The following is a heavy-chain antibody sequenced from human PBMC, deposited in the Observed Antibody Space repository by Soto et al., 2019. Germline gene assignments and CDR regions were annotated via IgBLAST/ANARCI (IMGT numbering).Heavy chain of an antibody. V-gene: IGHV3-7*01. Sequence: GGSLRLSCVASGFTFSKYWMSWVRQAPGKGLEWVANIKQDGSEKYYVDSVKGRFTISRDNAKNSLYLQMNSLRAEDTAVYYCARSDLPTLSGGIWGSYRNDAFDIWGQGTMVTVSS. D-gene: IGHD3-16*02. J-gene: IGHJ3*02. CDR2: IKQDGSEK. CDR3: ARSDLPTLSGGIWGSYRNDAFDI. CDR1: GFTFSKYW.